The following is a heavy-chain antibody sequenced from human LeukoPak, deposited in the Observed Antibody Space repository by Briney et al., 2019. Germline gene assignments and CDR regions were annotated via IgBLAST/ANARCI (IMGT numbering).Heavy chain of an antibody. CDR1: GYSFTSYW. D-gene: IGHD3-3*01. V-gene: IGHV5-51*01. Sequence: NLGESLKISCKGSGYSFTSYWIGWVRQMPGKGLEWMGIIYPGDSDTRYSPSFQGQVTISADKSISTAYLQWSSLKASDTAMYYCARRDPGSFGVVPYFDYWGQGALVTVSS. CDR2: IYPGDSDT. CDR3: ARRDPGSFGVVPYFDY. J-gene: IGHJ4*02.